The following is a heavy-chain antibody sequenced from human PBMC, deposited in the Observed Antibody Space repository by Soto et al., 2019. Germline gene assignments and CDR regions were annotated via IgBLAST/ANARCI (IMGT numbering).Heavy chain of an antibody. Sequence: ASVKVSCKASGDTRTDFSMYWVRQAPGQRPEWMGWLGVGNGDTKYSQKFQGRVTITRDTSARTAYMELSNLRSEDTAVYYCATSEGDCGGGSCYNYFYYYGMDVWGQGTTVTVSS. J-gene: IGHJ6*02. CDR3: ATSEGDCGGGSCYNYFYYYGMDV. CDR1: GDTRTDFS. D-gene: IGHD2-15*01. V-gene: IGHV1-3*01. CDR2: LGVGNGDT.